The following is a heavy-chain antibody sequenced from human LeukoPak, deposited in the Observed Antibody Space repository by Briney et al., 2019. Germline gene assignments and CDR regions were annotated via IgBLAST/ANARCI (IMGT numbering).Heavy chain of an antibody. CDR2: INPNSGGT. Sequence: ASVKVSCKASGYTFTGYYMHWVRQAAGQGLEWMGWINPNSGGTNYAQKFQGRVTMTRDTSISTAYMELSRLRSDDTAVYYCARAYCGGDCSVDYWGQGTLVTVSS. CDR1: GYTFTGYY. J-gene: IGHJ4*02. V-gene: IGHV1-2*02. D-gene: IGHD2-21*02. CDR3: ARAYCGGDCSVDY.